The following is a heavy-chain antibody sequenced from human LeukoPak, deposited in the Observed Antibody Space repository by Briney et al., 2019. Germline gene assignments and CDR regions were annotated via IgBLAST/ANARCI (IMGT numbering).Heavy chain of an antibody. D-gene: IGHD4-11*01. CDR2: IYSSGST. V-gene: IGHV4-39*01. J-gene: IGHJ3*02. CDR1: GASISGSNYY. Sequence: PSETLSLTCAVSGASISGSNYYWGWIRQPPGKGLEWIGNIYSSGSTYYNASLQSRVTISIDTSKNQFSLQLNSVTPEDTAVYYCARTAASFTVNDAFNIWGQGTMVTVSS. CDR3: ARTAASFTVNDAFNI.